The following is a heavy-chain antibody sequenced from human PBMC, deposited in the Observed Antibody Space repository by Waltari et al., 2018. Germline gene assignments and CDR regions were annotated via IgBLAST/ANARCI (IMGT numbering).Heavy chain of an antibody. Sequence: EVQLVESGGGLVKPGGSLRLSCAASGFTFSSYSMNWVRQAPGQGLEWVSSISSSSSYIYYADSVKGRFTISRDNAKNSLYLQMNSLRAEDTAVYYCARAETRTWPQLQAGFDPWGQGTLVTVSS. J-gene: IGHJ5*02. CDR3: ARAETRTWPQLQAGFDP. CDR1: GFTFSSYS. D-gene: IGHD1-1*01. CDR2: ISSSSSYI. V-gene: IGHV3-21*01.